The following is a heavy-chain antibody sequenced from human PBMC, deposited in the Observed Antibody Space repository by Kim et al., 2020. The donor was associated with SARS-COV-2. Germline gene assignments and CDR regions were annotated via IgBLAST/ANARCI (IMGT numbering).Heavy chain of an antibody. CDR1: GYTFTDSY. CDR2: INPNGGAT. V-gene: IGHV1-2*02. D-gene: IGHD2-15*01. J-gene: IGHJ4*02. CDR3: ARTCGGGSCYIDFDY. Sequence: ASVKVSCKASGYTFTDSYMHWVRQAPGQGLEWVGWINPNGGATKSAQKFQGRVTLTRDTSISTAYMELSSLRSDDTAVYYCARTCGGGSCYIDFDYWGQGTLVTVSS.